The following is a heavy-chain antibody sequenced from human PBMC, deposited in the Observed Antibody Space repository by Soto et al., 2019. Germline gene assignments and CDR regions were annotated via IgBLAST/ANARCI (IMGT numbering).Heavy chain of an antibody. J-gene: IGHJ6*02. Sequence: ASVKVCCKASGYTFTSYYMHWVRQAPGQGLEWMGIINPSGGSTSYAQKFQGRVTMTRDTSTSTVYMELSSLRSEDTAVYYCASKVPAGKMGPLGYYYYYGMDVWGQGTTVTVSS. CDR2: INPSGGST. CDR3: ASKVPAGKMGPLGYYYYYGMDV. CDR1: GYTFTSYY. V-gene: IGHV1-46*01. D-gene: IGHD2-2*01.